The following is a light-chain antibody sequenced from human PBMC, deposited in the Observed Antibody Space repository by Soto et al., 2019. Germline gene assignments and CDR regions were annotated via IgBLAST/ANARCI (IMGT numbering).Light chain of an antibody. Sequence: QSVLTQPASVSGSPGQSITISCTGTRSDIGSYNYVSWYQQHPGKVPKLMIYEVTNRPSGVSYRFSGSKSGNTASLTISGLQAEDEADDYCSSFTSANTQVFGTGTKVTVL. J-gene: IGLJ1*01. CDR1: RSDIGSYNY. CDR3: SSFTSANTQV. V-gene: IGLV2-14*01. CDR2: EVT.